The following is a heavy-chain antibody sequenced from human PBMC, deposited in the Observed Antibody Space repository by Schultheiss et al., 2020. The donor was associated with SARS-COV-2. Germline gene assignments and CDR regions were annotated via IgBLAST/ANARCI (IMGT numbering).Heavy chain of an antibody. D-gene: IGHD6-19*01. CDR1: RFSLSTSGMC. V-gene: IGHV2-70*01. CDR3: ARIDIYSSGWVGFDY. CDR2: IDWDDDK. Sequence: SGPTLVKPTQTLTLTCPFSRFSLSTSGMCVSWIRQPPGKALEWLALIDWDDDKYYSTSLKTRLTISKDTSKNQVVLTMTNMDPVDTATYYCARIDIYSSGWVGFDYWGQGTLVTVSS. J-gene: IGHJ4*02.